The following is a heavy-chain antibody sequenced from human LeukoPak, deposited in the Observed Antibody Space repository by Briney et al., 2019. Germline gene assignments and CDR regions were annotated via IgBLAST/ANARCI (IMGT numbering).Heavy chain of an antibody. CDR2: IKQDGSEK. V-gene: IGHV3-7*01. J-gene: IGHJ4*02. D-gene: IGHD1-26*01. CDR3: ARDNLGALDY. CDR1: GFTFSTYW. Sequence: PGGSLRLSCAASGFTFSTYWMAWVRQAPGKGLEWVANIKQDGSEKYYVDSVKGRFTISRDNAKKSLYLQMNSLRAKDTAVYYCARDNLGALDYWGQGTLVTVSS.